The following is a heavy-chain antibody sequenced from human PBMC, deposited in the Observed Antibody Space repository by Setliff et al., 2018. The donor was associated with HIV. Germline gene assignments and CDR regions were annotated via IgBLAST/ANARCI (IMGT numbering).Heavy chain of an antibody. J-gene: IGHJ4*02. D-gene: IGHD5-12*01. CDR2: TWYDGRTT. Sequence: GGSLRLSCAASGFTFSSYVMHWVRQAPGKGLEWVALTWYDGRTTYYADSAKGRFTISRDNSKNTLNLQMNTLRAEDTAMYYCAKVGREYNGYDLTFDSWGQGTLVTVSS. CDR3: AKVGREYNGYDLTFDS. CDR1: GFTFSSYV. V-gene: IGHV3-30*02.